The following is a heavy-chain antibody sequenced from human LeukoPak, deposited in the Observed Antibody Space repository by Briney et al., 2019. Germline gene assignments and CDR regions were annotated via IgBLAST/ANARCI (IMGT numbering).Heavy chain of an antibody. V-gene: IGHV5-51*01. Sequence: GASLKISCKSSGSSFTNYWIVWVRPMPGKGLEWMGIIYPGDSDTRYSPSFQGQVTISADKSISTAYLQWSSLKASDTAMYYCAKLGASFYFDYWGQGTLVTVSS. CDR1: GSSFTNYW. CDR3: AKLGASFYFDY. J-gene: IGHJ4*02. D-gene: IGHD4/OR15-4a*01. CDR2: IYPGDSDT.